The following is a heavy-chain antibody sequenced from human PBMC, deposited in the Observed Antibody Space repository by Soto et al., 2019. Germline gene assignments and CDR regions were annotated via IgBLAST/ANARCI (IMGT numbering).Heavy chain of an antibody. V-gene: IGHV3-30*18. CDR3: ANSEYSRYKNIDV. D-gene: IGHD5-18*01. Sequence: PGGSLRLSCAASGFTFSSYGMHWVRQAPGKGLEWVAVISYDGSIKYYADSVRGRFTISRDNSKNTLYLQMNSLRAEDTAVYYCANSEYSRYKNIDVWGQGTTVTVSS. J-gene: IGHJ6*02. CDR1: GFTFSSYG. CDR2: ISYDGSIK.